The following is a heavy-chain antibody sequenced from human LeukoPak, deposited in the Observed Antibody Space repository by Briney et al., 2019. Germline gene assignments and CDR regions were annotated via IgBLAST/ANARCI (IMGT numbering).Heavy chain of an antibody. CDR2: ISGGGGST. J-gene: IGHJ4*02. CDR3: AKRLRDFWSGSDY. Sequence: PGGSLRLSCAASGFTFSSYAMSWVRQATGKGLEWVSAISGGGGSTYYADSVKGRFTISRDNSKNTLYLQMNSLRAEDTAVYYCAKRLRDFWSGSDYWGQGTLVTVSS. D-gene: IGHD3-3*01. CDR1: GFTFSSYA. V-gene: IGHV3-23*01.